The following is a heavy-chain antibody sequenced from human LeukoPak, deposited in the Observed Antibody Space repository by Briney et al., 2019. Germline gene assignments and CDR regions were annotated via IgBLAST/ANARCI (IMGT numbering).Heavy chain of an antibody. CDR2: IYYSGSA. J-gene: IGHJ4*02. CDR3: ASAPRRGSIGGLDY. Sequence: SETLTLTCTVSGDSISSSSNHWVCIPQPQGQGLVWIVGIYYSGSAYYSPSLKSRLTISVDTSKNQLSLRLTSVTAADTAVYYCASAPRRGSIGGLDYWGQGILVTVSS. V-gene: IGHV4-39*01. CDR1: GDSISSSSNH. D-gene: IGHD3-10*01.